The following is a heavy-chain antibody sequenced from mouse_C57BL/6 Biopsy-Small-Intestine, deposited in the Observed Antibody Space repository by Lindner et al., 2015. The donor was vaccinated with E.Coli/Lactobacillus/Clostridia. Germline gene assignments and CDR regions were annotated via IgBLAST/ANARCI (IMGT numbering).Heavy chain of an antibody. CDR3: VRDFGFHFDY. D-gene: IGHD2-2*01. V-gene: IGHV1-7*01. Sequence: VQLQESWGLTGQNRGASVNLSCKASGDTFTRYWIHWVKQRPGQGLEWIGYINPSSGSTNYNQQFKDKATLTADKFSSTAYMQLSSLTYEDSAVYYCVRDFGFHFDYWGQGTTLTVSS. CDR2: INPSSGST. J-gene: IGHJ2*01. CDR1: GDTFTRYW.